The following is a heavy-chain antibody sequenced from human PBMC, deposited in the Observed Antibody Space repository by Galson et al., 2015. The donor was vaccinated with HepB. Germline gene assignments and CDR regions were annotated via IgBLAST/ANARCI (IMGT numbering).Heavy chain of an antibody. V-gene: IGHV1-3*01. CDR3: ARFVEWELLDPYFDY. J-gene: IGHJ4*02. CDR1: GYTFTSYA. CDR2: INAGNGNT. Sequence: SVKVSCKASGYTFTSYAMHWVRQAPGQRLEWMGWINAGNGNTKYSQKFQGRVTITRDTSASTAYMELSSLRSEDTAVYYCARFVEWELLDPYFDYWGQGTLVTVSS. D-gene: IGHD1-26*01.